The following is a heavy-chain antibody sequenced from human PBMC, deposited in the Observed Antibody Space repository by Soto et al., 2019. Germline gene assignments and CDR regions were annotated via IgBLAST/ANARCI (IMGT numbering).Heavy chain of an antibody. J-gene: IGHJ4*02. Sequence: QVQLQQWGAGLLKPSETLSLTCAVYGGSFSGYYWSWIRQPPGKGLEWIGEINHSGSTNYNPSLKGRVTISVDTSKNQFSLKLSSVTAADTAVYYCARGRGYRKLDYWGQGTLVTVSS. CDR2: INHSGST. CDR3: ARGRGYRKLDY. V-gene: IGHV4-34*01. CDR1: GGSFSGYY. D-gene: IGHD5-18*01.